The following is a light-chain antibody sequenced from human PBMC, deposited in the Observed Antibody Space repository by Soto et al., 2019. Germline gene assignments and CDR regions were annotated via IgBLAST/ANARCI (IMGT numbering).Light chain of an antibody. CDR1: QGISNY. CDR3: QKYYSALT. J-gene: IGKJ4*01. V-gene: IGKV1-27*01. Sequence: DIQMTQSPSSLSASVGDRVTITCRASQGISNYLAWYQQKPGKVPKLLIYAESTLQSGVPYRFSGSGSGTDFTLTISSLQPEDVATYYCQKYYSALTFGGGTKVEIK. CDR2: AES.